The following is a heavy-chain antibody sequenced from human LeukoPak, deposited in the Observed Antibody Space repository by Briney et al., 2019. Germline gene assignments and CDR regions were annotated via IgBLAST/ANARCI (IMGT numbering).Heavy chain of an antibody. Sequence: ASVKVSCKASGGTFSSYAISWVRQAAGQGLEWMGGIIPIFGTANYAQKFQGRVTITADESTSTAYMELSSLRTEETAVYYCAKKYNDNLKGVNWFDPWGQGTLVTVSS. V-gene: IGHV1-69*13. CDR2: IIPIFGTA. CDR1: GGTFSSYA. D-gene: IGHD3-9*01. J-gene: IGHJ5*02. CDR3: AKKYNDNLKGVNWFDP.